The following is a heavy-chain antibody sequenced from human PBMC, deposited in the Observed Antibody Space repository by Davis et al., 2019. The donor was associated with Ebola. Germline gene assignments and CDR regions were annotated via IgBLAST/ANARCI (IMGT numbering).Heavy chain of an antibody. CDR2: INSDGSST. CDR3: AKVATVRGVIINEDVYFDY. J-gene: IGHJ4*02. CDR1: GFTFSSYW. D-gene: IGHD3-10*01. Sequence: HTGGSLRLSCAASGFTFSSYWMHWVRQAPGKGLVWVSRINSDGSSTSYADSVKGRFTISRDNAKNTLYLQMNSLRAEDTAVYYCAKVATVRGVIINEDVYFDYWGQGTLVTVSS. V-gene: IGHV3-74*01.